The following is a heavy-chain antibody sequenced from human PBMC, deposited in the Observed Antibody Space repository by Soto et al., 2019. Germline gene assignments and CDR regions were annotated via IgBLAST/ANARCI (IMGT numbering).Heavy chain of an antibody. CDR3: GRQYDFWSPYYYTMDV. V-gene: IGHV4-39*01. D-gene: IGHD3-3*01. Sequence: PSETLSLTGSVCVETVSSVSLYRGWVRQPPGKGLEWIGNIYYTGHTFYNPSLKSRVTISIDTSKNQFSLNLTSVTAADTAVYFCGRQYDFWSPYYYTMDVWGQGTAVTV. CDR2: IYYTGHT. J-gene: IGHJ6*02. CDR1: VETVSSVSLY.